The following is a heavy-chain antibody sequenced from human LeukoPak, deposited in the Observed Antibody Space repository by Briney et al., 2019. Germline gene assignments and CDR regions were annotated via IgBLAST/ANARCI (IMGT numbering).Heavy chain of an antibody. CDR2: ISGTGGTT. CDR3: ARGGGLDV. Sequence: GGSLRLSCAASGFTVSSNYMSWVRQAPGKGLEWVSRISGTGGTTFYADSVKGRFTISRDNSKNTLYLQMSNLRAEDTAVYFCARGGGLDVWGQGATVTVSS. CDR1: GFTVSSNY. J-gene: IGHJ6*02. V-gene: IGHV3-53*01. D-gene: IGHD3-16*01.